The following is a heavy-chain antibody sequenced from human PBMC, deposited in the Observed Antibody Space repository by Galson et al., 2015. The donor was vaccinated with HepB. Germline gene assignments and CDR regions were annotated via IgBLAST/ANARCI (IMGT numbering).Heavy chain of an antibody. CDR2: INHSGST. D-gene: IGHD3-3*01. Sequence: SETLSLTCAVYGGSFSGYYWSWIRQPPGKGLEWIGEINHSGSTNYNPSLKSRVTISVDTSKNQFSLKLSSVTAADTAVYYCASRYYDFWSGYPGDDAFDIWGQGTMVTVSS. CDR1: GGSFSGYY. V-gene: IGHV4-34*01. J-gene: IGHJ3*02. CDR3: ASRYYDFWSGYPGDDAFDI.